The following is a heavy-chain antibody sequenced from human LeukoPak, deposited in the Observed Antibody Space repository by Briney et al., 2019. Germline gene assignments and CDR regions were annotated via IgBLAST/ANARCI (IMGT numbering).Heavy chain of an antibody. CDR1: TGSINSYF. D-gene: IGHD1-26*01. CDR2: IYTTGTT. J-gene: IGHJ4*02. Sequence: PSETLSLTCSVSTGSINSYFWGWVRQPAGKGVEWIGRIYTTGTTNYSPSLKSRLSMSVDTSKNQFSLRLTSVTAADTAVYYCGRQGYTASYYFLDYWSQGALVTVSS. V-gene: IGHV4-4*07. CDR3: GRQGYTASYYFLDY.